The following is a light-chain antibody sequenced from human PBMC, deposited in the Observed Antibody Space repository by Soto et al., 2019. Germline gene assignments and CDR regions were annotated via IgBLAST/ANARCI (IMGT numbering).Light chain of an antibody. CDR3: QSYDNSLTSSV. J-gene: IGLJ2*01. Sequence: QSVLTQPPSVSGAPGQRVTISCTGNSSNIGAGYDVHWYQQLPGAAPKLLIFDNNNRPSGVPGRFSGSKSGTSASLAISGLQAEDEADYYCQSYDNSLTSSVIGGGTKLTVL. CDR1: SSNIGAGYD. CDR2: DNN. V-gene: IGLV1-40*01.